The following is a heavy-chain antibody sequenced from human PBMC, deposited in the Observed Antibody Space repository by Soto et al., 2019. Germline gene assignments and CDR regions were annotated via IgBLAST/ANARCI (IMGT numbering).Heavy chain of an antibody. J-gene: IGHJ6*02. V-gene: IGHV5-51*01. CDR2: IYPGDSDT. CDR3: ARTAAAGKYYYGMDV. D-gene: IGHD6-13*01. CDR1: GYSFTSYW. Sequence: GESLKISCKGSGYSFTSYWIGWVRQMPGKGLESMGIIYPGDSDTRYSPSFQGQVTISADKSISTAYLQWCSLKASDTAMYYCARTAAAGKYYYGMDVWGQGITVTVSS.